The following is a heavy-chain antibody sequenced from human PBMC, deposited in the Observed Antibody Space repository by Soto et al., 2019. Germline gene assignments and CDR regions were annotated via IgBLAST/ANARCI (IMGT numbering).Heavy chain of an antibody. CDR1: GGSFSGYY. J-gene: IGHJ4*02. CDR2: INHNGST. D-gene: IGHD3-3*01. V-gene: IGHV4-34*01. CDR3: ARKNYDFWSGYLPGFDY. Sequence: PSETLSLTCAVYGGSFSGYYWSWIRQPPGKGLEWIGEINHNGSTNYNPSLKGRVTISVDTSKNQFSLKLSSVTAADTAVYYCARKNYDFWSGYLPGFDYWGQGTLVTVSS.